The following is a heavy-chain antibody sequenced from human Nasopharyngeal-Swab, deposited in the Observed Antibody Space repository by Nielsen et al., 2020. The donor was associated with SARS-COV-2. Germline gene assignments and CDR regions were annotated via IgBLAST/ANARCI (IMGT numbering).Heavy chain of an antibody. CDR2: IYYSGST. V-gene: IGHV4-31*03. J-gene: IGHJ3*02. CDR3: ARARITMIVVVDAFDI. Sequence: LRLSCTASGGSISSGGYYWSWLRQHPGKGLEWIGYIYYSGSTYYNPSLKSRVTISVDTSKNQFSLKLSSVTAADTAVYYCARARITMIVVVDAFDIWGQGTMVTVSS. D-gene: IGHD3-22*01. CDR1: GGSISSGGYY.